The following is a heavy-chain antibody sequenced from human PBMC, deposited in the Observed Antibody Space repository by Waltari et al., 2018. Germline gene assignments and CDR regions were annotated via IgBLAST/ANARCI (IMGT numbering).Heavy chain of an antibody. CDR3: AKDQNYDSSGYYYVVDAFDI. J-gene: IGHJ3*02. Sequence: EVQLLESGGGLVQPGGSLRLSCAASGFTFSSYAMSWVRQAPGKGLGWVSAISGSGGSTYYADSVKGRFTISRDNSKNTLYLQMNSLRAEDTAVYYCAKDQNYDSSGYYYVVDAFDIWGQGTMVTVSS. D-gene: IGHD3-22*01. CDR1: GFTFSSYA. CDR2: ISGSGGST. V-gene: IGHV3-23*01.